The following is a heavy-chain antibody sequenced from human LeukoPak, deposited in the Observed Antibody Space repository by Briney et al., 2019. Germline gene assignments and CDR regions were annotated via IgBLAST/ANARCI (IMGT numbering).Heavy chain of an antibody. CDR2: INLDGSQK. D-gene: IGHD5-18*01. CDR3: AGLDTVMVRDSGY. Sequence: GGSLRLSCAASGFTFSNYWMAWVRQAPGKGPEWVANINLDGSQKYYVDSVKGRFTISRDNAENSLYLQMNSLRVEDTAVYYCAGLDTVMVRDSGYWGQGTLVTVSS. CDR1: GFTFSNYW. V-gene: IGHV3-7*01. J-gene: IGHJ4*02.